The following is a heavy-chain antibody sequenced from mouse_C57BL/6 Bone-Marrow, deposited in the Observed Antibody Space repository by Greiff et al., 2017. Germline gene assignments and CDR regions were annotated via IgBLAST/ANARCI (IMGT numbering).Heavy chain of an antibody. J-gene: IGHJ1*03. V-gene: IGHV1-52*01. Sequence: QVQLQQPGAELVRPGSSVKLSCKASGYTITSYWMHWVKQRPIQGLEWIGNIDPSDSETHYNPKFKDNATLTVDKSSSTAYMQLRRLTSEDSAVYYCAITSVVPYCYCDVCGTGTTGTVSA. CDR2: IDPSDSET. CDR3: AITSVVPYCYCDV. D-gene: IGHD1-1*01. CDR1: GYTITSYW.